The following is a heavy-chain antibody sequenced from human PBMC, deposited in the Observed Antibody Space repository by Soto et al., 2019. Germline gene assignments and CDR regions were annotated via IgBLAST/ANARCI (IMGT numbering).Heavy chain of an antibody. Sequence: QVQLQQWGAGLLKPSETLSLTCAVYGGSFSGYYWSWVRQPPGKGLEWIGEINHSGSTNYNPSLKSRVTIGVDTSQNQFSLKLSSVTAADTAVYYCARTSRFDSWGQGTLVTVSS. J-gene: IGHJ4*02. D-gene: IGHD6-6*01. CDR3: ARTSRFDS. CDR1: GGSFSGYY. V-gene: IGHV4-34*01. CDR2: INHSGST.